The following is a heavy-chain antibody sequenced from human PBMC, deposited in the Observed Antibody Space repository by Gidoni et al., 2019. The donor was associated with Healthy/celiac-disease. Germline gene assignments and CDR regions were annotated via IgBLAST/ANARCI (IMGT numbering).Heavy chain of an antibody. D-gene: IGHD2-21*02. J-gene: IGHJ4*02. CDR1: GYTFTSYA. CDR3: ARVYGVVTAILRY. V-gene: IGHV1-3*01. Sequence: QVQLVQSGAEVKKPGDSVKVSCKASGYTFTSYAMHWVRQAPGQRLEWMGWINAGNGNTKYSQKFQGRVTITRDTSASTAYMELSSLRSEDTAVYYCARVYGVVTAILRYWGQGTLVTVSS. CDR2: INAGNGNT.